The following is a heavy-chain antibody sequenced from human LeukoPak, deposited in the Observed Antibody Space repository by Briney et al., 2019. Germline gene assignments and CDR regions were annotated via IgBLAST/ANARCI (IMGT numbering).Heavy chain of an antibody. Sequence: GGSLRLSCAASGFTFSSYAMSWVRQAPGKGLEWVSFISTSSSNVIYYADSVKGRFTISRDNAKNSLYLQMNNLRAEDTAVYYCARRDDFDYWGQGTLVTVSS. CDR1: GFTFSSYA. D-gene: IGHD5-24*01. CDR3: ARRDDFDY. V-gene: IGHV3-48*01. CDR2: ISTSSSNVI. J-gene: IGHJ4*02.